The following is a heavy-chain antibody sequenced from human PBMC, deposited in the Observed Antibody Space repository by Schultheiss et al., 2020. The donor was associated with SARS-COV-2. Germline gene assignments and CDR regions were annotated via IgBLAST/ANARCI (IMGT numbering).Heavy chain of an antibody. V-gene: IGHV3-73*01. CDR2: IRGKADNYAT. D-gene: IGHD3-10*01. Sequence: GGSLRLSCAASGFTFSGSAMHWVRQASGKGLEWVGRIRGKADNYATAYAASVKGRFTISRDDSKNTAYLQMNSVKTEDTAIYYCTRHVPGTYDACDIWGQGTMVTVSS. CDR3: TRHVPGTYDACDI. CDR1: GFTFSGSA. J-gene: IGHJ3*02.